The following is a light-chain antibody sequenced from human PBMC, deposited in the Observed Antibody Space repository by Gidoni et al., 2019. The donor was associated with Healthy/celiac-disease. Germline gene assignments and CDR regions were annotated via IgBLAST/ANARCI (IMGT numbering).Light chain of an antibody. CDR2: DVS. CDR3: SSYTSSSTAGV. Sequence: QSALTQPASVSGSPVQSLTISCTGTSSDVGGYNYVSWYQQHPGKAPKLMIYDVSNRPSGFSNRFSGSKSGNTASLTISGLQAEDEADYYCSSYTSSSTAGVFGGGTKLTVL. J-gene: IGLJ2*01. CDR1: SSDVGGYNY. V-gene: IGLV2-14*01.